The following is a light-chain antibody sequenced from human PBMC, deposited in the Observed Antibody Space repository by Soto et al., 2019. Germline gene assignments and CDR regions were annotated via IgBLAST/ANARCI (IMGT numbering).Light chain of an antibody. V-gene: IGLV2-8*01. Sequence: QSALTQPPSVSGSPGQSVTISCTGTSSDFNNYNRVSWYQRPPGTGPKLIIFEVNRRPEGAPYRFSGSKSGNTASLTVSGLQAEDEGDYYCFSYADTNNFVFGSGTKVTVL. CDR1: SSDFNNYNR. CDR2: EVN. J-gene: IGLJ1*01. CDR3: FSYADTNNFV.